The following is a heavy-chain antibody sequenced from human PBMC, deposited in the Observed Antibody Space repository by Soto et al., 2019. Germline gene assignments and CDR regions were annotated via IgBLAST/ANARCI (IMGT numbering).Heavy chain of an antibody. D-gene: IGHD2-2*01. CDR3: ARGGALSSTSCLY. Sequence: GEFLRIWCDGSGYSCTIYWISWVLQMPGKGLEWMGRIDPSDSYTNYSPSFQGHVTIPADKSISTAYLQWSSLKASDTAMYYCARGGALSSTSCLYWGQGTLVTVSS. CDR1: GYSCTIYW. J-gene: IGHJ4*02. CDR2: IDPSDSYT. V-gene: IGHV5-10-1*01.